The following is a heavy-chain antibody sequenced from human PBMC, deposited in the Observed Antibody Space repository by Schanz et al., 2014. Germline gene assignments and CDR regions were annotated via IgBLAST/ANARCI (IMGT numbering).Heavy chain of an antibody. CDR1: GGTFSTYT. D-gene: IGHD3-3*01. V-gene: IGHV1-69*04. CDR2: IIPILGIA. J-gene: IGHJ4*02. Sequence: QVQLVQSGAEVKKPGASVKVSCKSSGGTFSTYTISWVRQAPGQGLEWMGRIIPILGIANYAQKFQGRVTITADKSTFTAYMELSSLRSDDTAVYYCARGGGPEDVFDIWGQGTLVTVSS. CDR3: ARGGGPEDVFDI.